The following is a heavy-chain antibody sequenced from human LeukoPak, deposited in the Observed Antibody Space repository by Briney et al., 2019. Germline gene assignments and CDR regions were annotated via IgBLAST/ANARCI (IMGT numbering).Heavy chain of an antibody. Sequence: ASVKVSCKASGYTFTSYDINWVRQAPGQGLEWMGWINPNSGGTNYAQKFQGRVTMTRDTSISTAYMELSRLRSDDTAVYYCARANWATDAFDIWGQGTMVTVSS. D-gene: IGHD7-27*01. CDR1: GYTFTSYD. V-gene: IGHV1-2*02. J-gene: IGHJ3*02. CDR3: ARANWATDAFDI. CDR2: INPNSGGT.